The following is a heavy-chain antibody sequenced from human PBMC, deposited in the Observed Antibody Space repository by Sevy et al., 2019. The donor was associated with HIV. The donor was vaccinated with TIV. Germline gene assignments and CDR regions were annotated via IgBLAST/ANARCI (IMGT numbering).Heavy chain of an antibody. CDR2: IYHSGST. Sequence: SETLSLTCAVYGGSFSGYYWSWIRQPPGKGLEWIGEIYHSGSTNYNPSLKSRVTISVDTSKNQFSLKLSSVTAADTAVYYCASSGVNSSSIYWGQGTLVTVSS. CDR1: GGSFSGYY. J-gene: IGHJ4*02. V-gene: IGHV4-34*01. CDR3: ASSGVNSSSIY. D-gene: IGHD1-20*01.